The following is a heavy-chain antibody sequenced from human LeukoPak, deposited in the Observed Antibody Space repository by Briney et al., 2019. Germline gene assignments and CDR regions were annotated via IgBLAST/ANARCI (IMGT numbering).Heavy chain of an antibody. Sequence: ASVKVSCKVSGFSLSDLSMNWVRQAPGKGLEWMGGFDPEDGELFYAQKFQGRVTMTGDTSTDTVYMELSSLTSEDTAVYYCATLHDPPPVYHYHYHGMDVWGQGTTVTVSS. CDR3: ATLHDPPPVYHYHYHGMDV. CDR2: FDPEDGEL. V-gene: IGHV1-24*01. D-gene: IGHD1-1*01. CDR1: GFSLSDLS. J-gene: IGHJ6*02.